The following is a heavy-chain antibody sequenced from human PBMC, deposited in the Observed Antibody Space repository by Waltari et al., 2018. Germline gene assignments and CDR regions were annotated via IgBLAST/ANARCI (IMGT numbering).Heavy chain of an antibody. CDR1: GGSFSGYY. J-gene: IGHJ5*02. CDR2: INHSGST. V-gene: IGHV4-34*01. CDR3: AKDSSRSSWFDP. Sequence: QVQLQQWGAGLLKPSETLSLTCAVYGGSFSGYYWSWIRQPPGKGLEWIGEINHSGSTNYNRSLKSRVTISVDPSKNQFSLKLSSVTAADTAVYYGAKDSSRSSWFDPWGQGTLVTVSS. D-gene: IGHD3-22*01.